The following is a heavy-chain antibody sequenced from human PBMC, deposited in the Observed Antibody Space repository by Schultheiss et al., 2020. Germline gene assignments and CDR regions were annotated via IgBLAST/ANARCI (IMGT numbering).Heavy chain of an antibody. Sequence: GGSLRLSCAASGFTFSGCDMHWVRQAPGKGLEWVTVISYDGSNKYYADSVKSRFTISRDNSKNTLYLQMNSLRAEDTAVYYCARAPSGIAAADRDYYYGMDVWGQGTTVTGSS. V-gene: IGHV3-30-3*01. J-gene: IGHJ6*02. CDR2: ISYDGSNK. CDR1: GFTFSGCD. D-gene: IGHD6-13*01. CDR3: ARAPSGIAAADRDYYYGMDV.